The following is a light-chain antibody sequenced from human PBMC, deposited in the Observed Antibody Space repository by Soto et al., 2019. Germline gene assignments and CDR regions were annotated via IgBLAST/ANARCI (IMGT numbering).Light chain of an antibody. CDR2: DGA. CDR3: QQYDTRFP. J-gene: IGKJ3*01. Sequence: DIQMTQSPSSLSASVGDRVTITCRASQAISYYLNWYQQKPGKAPKLLIYDGANLETGVPSRFSGSGSGTDFTFTISSLQPEDIGTYYCQQYDTRFPFGPGPKVDLK. CDR1: QAISYY. V-gene: IGKV1-33*01.